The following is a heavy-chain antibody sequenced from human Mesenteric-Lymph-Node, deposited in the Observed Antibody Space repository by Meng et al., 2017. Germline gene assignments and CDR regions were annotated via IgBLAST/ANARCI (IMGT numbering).Heavy chain of an antibody. Sequence: QVQLLQSGPDVKKPGASLKVSCKASGYTFTDFGISWVRQAPGQGLEWMGWISAYNGNRDYAQKFQGRVTMTTDTSTSTTYLELRNLGSDDTAVFYCTRDLGGVPGSFFDFWGQGTLVTVSS. CDR3: TRDLGGVPGSFFDF. CDR1: GYTFTDFG. V-gene: IGHV1-18*01. CDR2: ISAYNGNR. J-gene: IGHJ4*02. D-gene: IGHD6-19*01.